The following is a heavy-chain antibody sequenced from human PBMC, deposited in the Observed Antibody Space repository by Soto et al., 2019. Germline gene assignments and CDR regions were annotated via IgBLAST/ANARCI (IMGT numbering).Heavy chain of an antibody. CDR1: GYTFTYYY. D-gene: IGHD3-22*01. CDR3: ARSPCSSGSYYPTDY. V-gene: IGHV1-46*01. J-gene: IGHJ4*02. Sequence: QVQLVQSGAEVKKPGASVKVSCKASGYTFTYYYIHWVRQAPGQGFEWMGMINPSAGSTSYAQKFNGRGTMTRDTSTSTVNMALGNLTSEDTAVYYCARSPCSSGSYYPTDYWGQGTLVTVSS. CDR2: INPSAGST.